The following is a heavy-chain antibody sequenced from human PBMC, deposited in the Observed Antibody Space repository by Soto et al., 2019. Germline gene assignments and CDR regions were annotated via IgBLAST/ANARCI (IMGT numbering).Heavy chain of an antibody. D-gene: IGHD3-3*01. CDR1: GFTFSSYS. Sequence: GGSLRLSCAASGFTFSSYSMNWVRQAPGKGLEWVSYISSSSSTIYYADSVKGRFTISRDNAKNSLYLQMNSLRDEDTAVYYCARALLDYDFWSGYYIAEKQYGTDVWGQGTTVTVSS. J-gene: IGHJ6*02. CDR2: ISSSSSTI. V-gene: IGHV3-48*02. CDR3: ARALLDYDFWSGYYIAEKQYGTDV.